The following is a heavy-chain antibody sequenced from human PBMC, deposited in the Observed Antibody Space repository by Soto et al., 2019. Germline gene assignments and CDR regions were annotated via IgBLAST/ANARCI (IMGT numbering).Heavy chain of an antibody. CDR2: ISGSGGRT. V-gene: IGHV3-23*01. D-gene: IGHD3-10*01. CDR3: AKRLFTGSYYAAFDI. Sequence: GGSLRLSCVASGFTFSNYAMSWVRQAPGKGLDWVSGISGSGGRTYYTDSVKGRFTISRDNSKNTLFLQMNSLRAEDTAFYFCAKRLFTGSYYAAFDIWGPGTMVTVSS. J-gene: IGHJ3*02. CDR1: GFTFSNYA.